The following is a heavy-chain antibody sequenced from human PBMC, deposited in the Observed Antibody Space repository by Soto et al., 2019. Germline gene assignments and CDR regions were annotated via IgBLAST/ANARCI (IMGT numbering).Heavy chain of an antibody. V-gene: IGHV1-69*13. J-gene: IGHJ5*02. CDR1: GGTFSSYA. CDR2: IIPIFGTA. Sequence: SVKVSCKASGGTFSSYAISWVRQAPGQGLEWVGGIIPIFGTANYAQKFQGRVTITADESKNQFSLKLSSVTAADTAVYFCASDSTGWFDPWGQGTLVTVSS. D-gene: IGHD7-27*01. CDR3: ASDSTGWFDP.